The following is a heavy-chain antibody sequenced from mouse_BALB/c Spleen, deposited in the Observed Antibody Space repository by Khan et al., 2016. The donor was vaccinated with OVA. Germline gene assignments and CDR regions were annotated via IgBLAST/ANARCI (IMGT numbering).Heavy chain of an antibody. CDR1: GYTVSSYW. J-gene: IGHJ4*01. CDR2: ILPGSGSS. V-gene: IGHV1-9*01. CDR3: ARRVTGGAMDF. Sequence: VQLQESGAELMKPGASVKISCKATGYTVSSYWIEWIKQRPGHGLEWIGEILPGSGSSKYNEKFKGKATFTDDTSSNPAYMQLSSLTSEDSAVYYWARRVTGGAMDFWGQGTSVTVSS.